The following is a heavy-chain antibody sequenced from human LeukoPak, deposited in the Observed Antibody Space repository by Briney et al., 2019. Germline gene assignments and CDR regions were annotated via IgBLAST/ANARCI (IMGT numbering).Heavy chain of an antibody. D-gene: IGHD2-2*02. Sequence: SVKVSCKASGGTFSSYAISWVRQAPGQGLEWMGGIIPIFGTANYAQKFQGRVTITADESTSTAYMELSSLRSEDTAVYYCASGYCSSTSCYTNYYYYMDVWGKGTTVTVSS. J-gene: IGHJ6*03. V-gene: IGHV1-69*13. CDR3: ASGYCSSTSCYTNYYYYMDV. CDR2: IIPIFGTA. CDR1: GGTFSSYA.